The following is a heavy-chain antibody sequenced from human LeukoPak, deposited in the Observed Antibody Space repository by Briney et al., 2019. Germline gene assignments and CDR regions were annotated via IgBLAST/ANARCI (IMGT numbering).Heavy chain of an antibody. CDR2: IYNSGIT. CDR3: ARGKGIDDGDYGFKDRGFDY. D-gene: IGHD4-17*01. J-gene: IGHJ4*02. Sequence: SETLSLTCSVSVSGASISNYYWSWIRQPPGKGLEWIGYIYNSGITNYKSSLKSRVTISVDTPRNQFSLKLRSVTAADTAVYYCARGKGIDDGDYGFKDRGFDYWSQGTLVTVSS. V-gene: IGHV4-59*01. CDR1: GASISNYY.